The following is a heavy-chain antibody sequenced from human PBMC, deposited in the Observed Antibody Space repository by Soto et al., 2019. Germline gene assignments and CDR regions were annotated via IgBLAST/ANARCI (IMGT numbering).Heavy chain of an antibody. J-gene: IGHJ4*02. CDR2: IRAYNGNT. CDR1: GYSFIDYG. V-gene: IGHV1-18*01. Sequence: GASVKVSCKASGYSFIDYGITWVRQAPGQGLEWIGYIRAYNGNTNYAQKLQGRVTMTTDTSTSTAYMELRSLRSDDTAVYYCARVPISVAGIYYFDYWGQGTLVTVSS. CDR3: ARVPISVAGIYYFDY. D-gene: IGHD6-19*01.